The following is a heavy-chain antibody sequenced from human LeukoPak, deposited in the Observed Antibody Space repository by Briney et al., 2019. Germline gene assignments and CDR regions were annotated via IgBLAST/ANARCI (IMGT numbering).Heavy chain of an antibody. CDR2: ISSTGTTI. CDR3: ATDIVATISDY. V-gene: IGHV3-48*03. D-gene: IGHD5-12*01. Sequence: GGSLRLSCAASGFTFSSYEMNWVRQAPGKGLEWVSYISSTGTTIYYADSVKGRFTISRDNAKNSLYLQMNSLRAEDTAVYYCATDIVATISDYWGQGTLVTVSS. CDR1: GFTFSSYE. J-gene: IGHJ4*02.